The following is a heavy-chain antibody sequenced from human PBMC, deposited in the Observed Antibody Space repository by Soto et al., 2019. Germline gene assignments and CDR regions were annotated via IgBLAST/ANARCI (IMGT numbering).Heavy chain of an antibody. D-gene: IGHD1-1*01. CDR3: VRVWTFHWYFDL. CDR1: GGSISSYY. CDR2: INYSGST. J-gene: IGHJ2*01. V-gene: IGHV4-59*01. Sequence: QVQLQESGPGLVKPSETLSLTCTVSGGSISSYYWSWIRQPPGKGLEWIGYINYSGSTNHNPSLKSRVTTSVDTSKNQFSLKLSSVTAADTAVYYCVRVWTFHWYFDLWGRGTLVTVSS.